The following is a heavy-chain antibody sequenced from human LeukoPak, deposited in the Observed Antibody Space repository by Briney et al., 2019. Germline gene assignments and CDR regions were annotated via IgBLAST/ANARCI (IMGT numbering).Heavy chain of an antibody. J-gene: IGHJ6*03. V-gene: IGHV1-69*05. CDR2: IIPIFGTA. CDR1: GGTFSSYA. D-gene: IGHD3-3*01. Sequence: GASVKVSCKASGGTFSSYAISWVRQAPGQGLEWMGGIIPIFGTANYAQKFQGRVTITTDESTSTAYMELSSLRSEDTAVYYCARGYYDFWSGYNYYYYMDVWGKGTTVTVSS. CDR3: ARGYYDFWSGYNYYYYMDV.